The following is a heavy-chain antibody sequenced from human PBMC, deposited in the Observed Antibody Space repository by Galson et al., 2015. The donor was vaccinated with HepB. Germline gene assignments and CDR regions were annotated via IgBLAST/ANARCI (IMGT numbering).Heavy chain of an antibody. CDR3: ARDYDRFDF. Sequence: SLRLSCAASGFTFSSYEMNWVRQAPGKGLEWISYISRGSLTIYYADSVRGRFTISRDNANNSLYLQMNSLRAEDSAVYFCARDYDRFDFWGRGTLVTVSS. CDR2: ISRGSLTI. J-gene: IGHJ4*02. D-gene: IGHD3-16*01. CDR1: GFTFSSYE. V-gene: IGHV3-48*03.